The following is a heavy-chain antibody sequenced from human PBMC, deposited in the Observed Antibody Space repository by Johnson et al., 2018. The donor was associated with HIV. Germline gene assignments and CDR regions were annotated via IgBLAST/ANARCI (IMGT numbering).Heavy chain of an antibody. D-gene: IGHD1-26*01. CDR1: GFIFSTSW. CDR2: IKQDGSEK. V-gene: IGHV3-7*01. Sequence: VQLVESGGGLVQPGGSLRLSCSASGFIFSTSWMNWVRQAPGDGLEWVANIKQDGSEKYYVDSVKGRFTISRDNAKNSLYLQMNSLRPEDTAVYYCASDGWELLGVAAFDIWGQGTMVTVSS. CDR3: ASDGWELLGVAAFDI. J-gene: IGHJ3*02.